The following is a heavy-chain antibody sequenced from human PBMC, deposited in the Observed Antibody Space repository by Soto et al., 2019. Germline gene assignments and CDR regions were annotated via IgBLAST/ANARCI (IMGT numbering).Heavy chain of an antibody. J-gene: IGHJ4*02. CDR1: GYTFTTYG. CDR3: AKVECGSSVCLYYFDY. CDR2: ISAYNGNT. D-gene: IGHD6-6*01. Sequence: QVQLVQSGAEVKKPGASVKVSCKASGYTFTTYGINWVRQAPGQGLEWMGWISAYNGNTNYAQKLQGRVTMTTDTSTSTAYMELRSLRSDDTAVYYCAKVECGSSVCLYYFDYWGQGTLVTVSS. V-gene: IGHV1-18*01.